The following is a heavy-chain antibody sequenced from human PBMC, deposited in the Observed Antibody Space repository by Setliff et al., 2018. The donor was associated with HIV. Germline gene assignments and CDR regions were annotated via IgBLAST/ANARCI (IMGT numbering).Heavy chain of an antibody. CDR2: MSGSGGVT. CDR3: ADPPSGF. D-gene: IGHD3-10*01. CDR1: GFTFSSFA. V-gene: IGHV3-23*01. J-gene: IGHJ4*02. Sequence: GGSLRLSCAASGFTFSSFAMSWVRQAPGKGLEWVATMSGSGGVTYYADSMKGRFTVSRDNAKNSLSLQMNSLRVEDTAIYYCADPPSGFWGQGTLVTVSS.